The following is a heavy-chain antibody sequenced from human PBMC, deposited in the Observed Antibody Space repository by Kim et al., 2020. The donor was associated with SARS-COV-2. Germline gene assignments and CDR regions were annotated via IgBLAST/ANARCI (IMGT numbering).Heavy chain of an antibody. CDR2: ISSSSSYI. V-gene: IGHV3-21*01. J-gene: IGHJ3*02. CDR3: ARKWGGELAFDI. Sequence: GGSLRLSCAASGFTFSSYSMNWVRQAPGKGLEWVSSISSSSSYIYYADSVKGRFTISRDNAKNSLYLQMNSLRAEDTAVYYCARKWGGELAFDIWGQGTMVTVSS. D-gene: IGHD3-10*01. CDR1: GFTFSSYS.